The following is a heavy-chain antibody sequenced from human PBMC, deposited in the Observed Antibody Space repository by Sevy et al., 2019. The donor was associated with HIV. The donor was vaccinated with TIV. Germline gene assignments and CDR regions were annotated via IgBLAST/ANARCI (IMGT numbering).Heavy chain of an antibody. V-gene: IGHV3-9*01. CDR2: ISWNSGSI. CDR3: AKALNRGCDSINCYSYYYYYYGLDV. D-gene: IGHD3-22*01. J-gene: IGHJ6*02. CDR1: GFPFHDHA. Sequence: GGSLRLSCAASGFPFHDHAMHCVRQSPGKGLEWVSGISWNSGSIGYADSVKGRFTISRDNAKQSIYLQMNNLRPDDTAFYYCAKALNRGCDSINCYSYYYYYYGLDVWGQGTMVIVSS.